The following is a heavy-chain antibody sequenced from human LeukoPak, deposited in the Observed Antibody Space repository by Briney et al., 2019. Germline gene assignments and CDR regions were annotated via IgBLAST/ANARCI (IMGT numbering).Heavy chain of an antibody. V-gene: IGHV1-2*06. CDR2: INPNSGGT. CDR1: GYTFTSNY. J-gene: IGHJ6*02. D-gene: IGHD3-22*01. CDR3: ARYRSLNYYDSSGHYYYYGMDV. Sequence: ASVKVSCKASGYTFTSNYMHWVRQAPGQGLEWMGRINPNSGGTNYAQKFQGRVTMTRDTSISTAYMELSRLRSDDTAVYYCARYRSLNYYDSSGHYYYYGMDVWGQGTTVTVSS.